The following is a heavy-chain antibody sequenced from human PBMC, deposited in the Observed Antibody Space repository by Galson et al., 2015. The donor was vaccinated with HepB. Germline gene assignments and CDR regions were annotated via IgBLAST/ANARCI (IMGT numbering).Heavy chain of an antibody. D-gene: IGHD2-2*01. Sequence: SVKVSCKASGYTFTSYYMHWVRQAPGQGLEWMGIINPSGGSTSYAQKFQGRVTMTRDTSTSTVYMELSSLRSEDTAVYYCARGGVVVVPAVRFDSFGWFDPWGQGTLVTVSS. V-gene: IGHV1-46*01. CDR1: GYTFTSYY. J-gene: IGHJ5*02. CDR3: ARGGVVVVPAVRFDSFGWFDP. CDR2: INPSGGST.